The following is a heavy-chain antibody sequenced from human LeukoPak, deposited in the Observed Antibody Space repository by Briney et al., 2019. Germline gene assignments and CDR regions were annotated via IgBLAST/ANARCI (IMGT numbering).Heavy chain of an antibody. J-gene: IGHJ4*02. V-gene: IGHV4-61*02. D-gene: IGHD3-22*01. Sequence: SQTLSLTCTVSGGSISSGSYYWSWIRQPAGKGLEWIGRIYTSGSTNYNPSLKSRVTISVDKSKNQFSLKLSSVTAADTAVYYCARDRFNYYDSSGYYWPGTYYFDYWGQGTLVTVSS. CDR1: GGSISSGSYY. CDR3: ARDRFNYYDSSGYYWPGTYYFDY. CDR2: IYTSGST.